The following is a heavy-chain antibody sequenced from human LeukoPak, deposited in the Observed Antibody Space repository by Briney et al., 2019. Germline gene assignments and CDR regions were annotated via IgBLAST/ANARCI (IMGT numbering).Heavy chain of an antibody. CDR1: GGSISSRSYY. V-gene: IGHV4-39*01. CDR2: IYYSGST. D-gene: IGHD3-22*01. J-gene: IGHJ6*02. CDR3: ARIPEYYDSIGRLHLYYYYGMDV. Sequence: SETLSLTCTVSGGSISSRSYYLGWIRQPPGKGLEWIGSIYYSGSTYYNPSLKSRVTISVDTSKNQFSLKLSSVTAADTAVYYCARIPEYYDSIGRLHLYYYYGMDVWGQGTTVTVSS.